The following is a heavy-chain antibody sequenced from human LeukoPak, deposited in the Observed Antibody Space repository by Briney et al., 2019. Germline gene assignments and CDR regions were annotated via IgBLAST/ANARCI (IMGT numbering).Heavy chain of an antibody. CDR2: ISAYNGNT. CDR3: AKREGEYSYAHSYYYYYMDV. J-gene: IGHJ6*03. V-gene: IGHV1-18*01. CDR1: GYTFTSYG. D-gene: IGHD5-18*01. Sequence: GASVKVSCKASGYTFTSYGISWVRQAPGQGLEWMGWISAYNGNTNYAQKLQGRVTMTTDTSTSTAYMELRSLRSDDTAVYYCAKREGEYSYAHSYYYYYMDVWGKGTTVTISS.